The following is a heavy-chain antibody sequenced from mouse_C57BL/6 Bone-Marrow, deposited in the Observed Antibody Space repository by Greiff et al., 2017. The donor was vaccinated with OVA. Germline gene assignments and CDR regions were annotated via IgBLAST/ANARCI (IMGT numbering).Heavy chain of an antibody. J-gene: IGHJ1*03. CDR3: TRIGGGSYWYFDV. Sequence: VQGVESGPELVKPGASVKISCKASGYAFSSSWMNWVKQRPGKGLEWIGRIYPGDGDTNYNGKFKGKATLTADKSSSTAYMQLSSLTSEDSAVYFCTRIGGGSYWYFDVWVTGTTVTVSS. V-gene: IGHV1-82*01. CDR1: GYAFSSSW. CDR2: IYPGDGDT. D-gene: IGHD1-1*01.